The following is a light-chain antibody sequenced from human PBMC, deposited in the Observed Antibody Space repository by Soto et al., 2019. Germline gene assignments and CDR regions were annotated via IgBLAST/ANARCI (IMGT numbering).Light chain of an antibody. CDR2: GAS. J-gene: IGKJ4*01. CDR1: QSVTSNY. V-gene: IGKV3-20*01. CDR3: QQLYSFPPT. Sequence: EIVLTQSPGTLSLSPGEIATLPCRASQSVTSNYLAWYQQKPGQAPRLLMYGASSRATGISDRFSGSGSGTDFTLTISSLQPEDFATYYCQQLYSFPPTFGGGTKVDIK.